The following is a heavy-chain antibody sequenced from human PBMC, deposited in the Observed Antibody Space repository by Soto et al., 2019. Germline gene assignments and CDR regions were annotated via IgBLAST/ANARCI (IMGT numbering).Heavy chain of an antibody. J-gene: IGHJ4*02. CDR3: ARALAAAGCF. V-gene: IGHV3-7*01. CDR2: IKQDGSEK. CDR1: GFTLSTYW. D-gene: IGHD6-13*01. Sequence: EVQLVESGGGLVQPGGSLRLSCAASGFTLSTYWMHWVRQAPGKGLEWVANIKQDGSEKYYVDSVKGRFTISRDNARNSRYLQVTRRRAEDSGVYYCARALAAAGCFWGQGTLVTVSS.